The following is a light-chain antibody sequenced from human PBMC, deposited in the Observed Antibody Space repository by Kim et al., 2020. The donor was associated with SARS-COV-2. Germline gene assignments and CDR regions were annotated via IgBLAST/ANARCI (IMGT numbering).Light chain of an antibody. J-gene: IGKJ1*01. V-gene: IGKV3-20*01. Sequence: SPGERATLSGRASLQVRMGMLAWEQQNPGQPPRLLIYGASKRAAGIPDRFSGRGSGKDFPLNISGLEPEDFAVYYCQQYSKSPLTFGQGTKVDIK. CDR1: LQVRMGM. CDR3: QQYSKSPLT. CDR2: GAS.